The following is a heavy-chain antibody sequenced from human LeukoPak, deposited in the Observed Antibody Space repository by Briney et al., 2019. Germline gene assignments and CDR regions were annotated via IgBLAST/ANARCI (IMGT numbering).Heavy chain of an antibody. CDR3: ARVQEHQLLWWGVGAFDI. V-gene: IGHV3-30*03. CDR2: ISYDGSNK. CDR1: GFTFSSYG. J-gene: IGHJ3*02. Sequence: GGSLRLSFAASGFTFSSYGMHWVRQAPGKGLEWVAVISYDGSNKYYADYVKGRFTISRDNSKNTLYLQMNSLRAEDTAVYYCARVQEHQLLWWGVGAFDIWGQGTMVTVSS. D-gene: IGHD2-2*01.